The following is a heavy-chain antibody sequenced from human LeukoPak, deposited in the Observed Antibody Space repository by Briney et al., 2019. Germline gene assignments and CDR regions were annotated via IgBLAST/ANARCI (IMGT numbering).Heavy chain of an antibody. CDR1: GGSISSSSYY. CDR3: ARGVIAVARYWKGHYFDY. J-gene: IGHJ4*02. D-gene: IGHD6-19*01. Sequence: PSETLSLTCTVSGGSISSSSYYWGWIRQPPGKGLEWIGSIYYSGSTYYNPSLKSRVTISVDTSKNQFSLKLSSVTAADTAVYYCARGVIAVARYWKGHYFDYWGQGTLVTVSS. V-gene: IGHV4-39*07. CDR2: IYYSGST.